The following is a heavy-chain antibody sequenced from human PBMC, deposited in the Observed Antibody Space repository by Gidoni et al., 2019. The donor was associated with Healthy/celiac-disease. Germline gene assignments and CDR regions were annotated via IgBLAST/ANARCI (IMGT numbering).Heavy chain of an antibody. Sequence: QLQLQASGPGLVTPSEPLSLTCTVHGRSISSSSYYWGWISRPPGKGLEWSGSIYYSGSTYYNPTLKSRVTISVDTSKNQFSLKLSSVTAADTAVYYCARGEYSSSWYLIDYWGQGTLVTVSS. CDR1: GRSISSSSYY. D-gene: IGHD6-13*01. J-gene: IGHJ4*02. CDR3: ARGEYSSSWYLIDY. CDR2: IYYSGST. V-gene: IGHV4-39*01.